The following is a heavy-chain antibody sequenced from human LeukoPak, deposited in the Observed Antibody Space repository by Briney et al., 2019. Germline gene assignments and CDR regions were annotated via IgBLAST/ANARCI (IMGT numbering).Heavy chain of an antibody. CDR2: ISYSRSTT. J-gene: IGHJ4*02. CDR3: AKGTDMALPIPLDY. Sequence: RPGGSLRLSCAASGFTFSTYSMNWVRQAPGKGLEWISYISYSRSTTYYADSVKGRFTISRDNAKNSLYLQMNSLRAEDTAVYYCAKGTDMALPIPLDYWGQGTLVTVSS. D-gene: IGHD2-15*01. CDR1: GFTFSTYS. V-gene: IGHV3-48*04.